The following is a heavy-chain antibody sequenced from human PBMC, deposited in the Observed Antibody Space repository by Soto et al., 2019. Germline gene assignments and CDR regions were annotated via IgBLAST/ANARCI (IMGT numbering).Heavy chain of an antibody. CDR3: ANGWFGELTPYYYMDV. Sequence: EVQLLESGGGLVQPGGSLRVSCEASGFTFSTYAMTWVRQAPGRGLEWVSTISDSGGSTHYADSVKGRFTISRDNSKNTLYLQMNSLRAEETAVYYCANGWFGELTPYYYMDVWGKGTTVTVSS. CDR1: GFTFSTYA. V-gene: IGHV3-23*01. D-gene: IGHD3-10*01. J-gene: IGHJ6*03. CDR2: ISDSGGST.